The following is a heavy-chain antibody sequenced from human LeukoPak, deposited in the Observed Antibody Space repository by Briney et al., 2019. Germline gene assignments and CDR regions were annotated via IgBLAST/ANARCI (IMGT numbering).Heavy chain of an antibody. CDR3: ARAKVVTAMVTPFDY. CDR2: IPYDGSNK. Sequence: GGSLRLSCAASGLTFSSYAMHWVRQAPGKGLEWVAVIPYDGSNKYYADSVKGRFTISRENSKNTLYMEMNRLRAEDTAVYYCARAKVVTAMVTPFDYWGQGTLVTVSS. V-gene: IGHV3-30-3*01. J-gene: IGHJ4*02. CDR1: GLTFSSYA. D-gene: IGHD5-18*01.